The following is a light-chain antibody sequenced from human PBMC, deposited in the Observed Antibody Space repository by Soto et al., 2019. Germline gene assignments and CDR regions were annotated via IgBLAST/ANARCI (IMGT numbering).Light chain of an antibody. CDR2: KAS. J-gene: IGKJ1*01. Sequence: DIQMTQSPSTLSASVGDRVTITCRASQSISSWLAWYQQKPGKAPKLLIYKASILESGVPLRFSASGSGTDFTLTISSLQPDDFATYYCQQYNSYSVTFGQGTKVDIK. CDR3: QQYNSYSVT. CDR1: QSISSW. V-gene: IGKV1-5*03.